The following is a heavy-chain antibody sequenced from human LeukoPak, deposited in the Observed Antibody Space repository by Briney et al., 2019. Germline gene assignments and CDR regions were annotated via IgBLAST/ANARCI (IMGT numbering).Heavy chain of an antibody. Sequence: GGSLRLSCAASGFTFSTYAMSWVRQAPGKGLEWVSAISGSGGSTNYADSVKGRVTVSRDNSKSTLYLQMNSLRAEDTAVYYCAKIRGSGSYHFDYWGQGTLVTVSS. D-gene: IGHD1-26*01. CDR1: GFTFSTYA. CDR2: ISGSGGST. CDR3: AKIRGSGSYHFDY. V-gene: IGHV3-23*01. J-gene: IGHJ4*02.